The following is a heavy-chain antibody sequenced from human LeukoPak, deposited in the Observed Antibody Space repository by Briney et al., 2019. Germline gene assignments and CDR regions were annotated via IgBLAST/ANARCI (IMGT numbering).Heavy chain of an antibody. CDR2: IKSKSDGGTT. V-gene: IGHV3-15*01. CDR3: TTDLGADYYDSSGYSFFDY. J-gene: IGHJ4*02. D-gene: IGHD3-22*01. Sequence: GGSLRLSCAASGFTFNNAWMSWVRQAPGKGLEWVGRIKSKSDGGTTDYAAPVKGRFTISRDDSKNALYLQMDSLKIEDTAVYYCTTDLGADYYDSSGYSFFDYWGQGTLVTVSS. CDR1: GFTFNNAW.